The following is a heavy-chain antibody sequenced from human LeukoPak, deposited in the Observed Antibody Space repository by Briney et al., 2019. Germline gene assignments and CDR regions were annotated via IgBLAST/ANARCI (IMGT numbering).Heavy chain of an antibody. J-gene: IGHJ5*02. CDR2: IYSSGST. D-gene: IGHD4-11*01. CDR1: GGSISSYY. CDR3: ARHDDYSNYYWFGP. Sequence: PSETLSLTCTVSGGSISSYYRSWIRQPPGNGLEWIGYIYSSGSTNYNPSLKSRVAISVDTSKNQFSLKLSSVTAADTAVYYCARHDDYSNYYWFGPWGQGTLVTVSS. V-gene: IGHV4-59*08.